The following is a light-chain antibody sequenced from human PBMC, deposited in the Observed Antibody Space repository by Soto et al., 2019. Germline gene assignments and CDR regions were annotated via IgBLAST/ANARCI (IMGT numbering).Light chain of an antibody. V-gene: IGLV2-18*01. Sequence: QSVLTQPPSVSGSPGQSVTISCSGTIDDVTAYYRVSWYQQTPGTAPKLMIYDVSNRPSGVPDRFSGSRSGSTASLTISGLQAEDEGDYYCSVYTRTSTYVFGTGTKVTVL. J-gene: IGLJ1*01. CDR1: IDDVTAYYR. CDR3: SVYTRTSTYV. CDR2: DVS.